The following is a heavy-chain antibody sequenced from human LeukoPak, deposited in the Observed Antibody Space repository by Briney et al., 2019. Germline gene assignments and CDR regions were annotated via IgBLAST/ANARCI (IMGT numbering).Heavy chain of an antibody. CDR1: GGSISSSSYY. J-gene: IGHJ4*02. V-gene: IGHV4-39*07. Sequence: SETLSLTCTVSGGSISSSSYYWGWIRQPPGKGLEWIGSIYYSGSTYYNPSLKSRVTISVDTSKNQFSLKLSSVTAADTAVYYCATWFGELPFDYWGQGTLVTVSS. D-gene: IGHD3-10*01. CDR3: ATWFGELPFDY. CDR2: IYYSGST.